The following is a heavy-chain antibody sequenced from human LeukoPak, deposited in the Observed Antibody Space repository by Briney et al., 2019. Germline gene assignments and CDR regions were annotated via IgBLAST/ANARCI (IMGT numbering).Heavy chain of an antibody. CDR1: GFTFDDYT. J-gene: IGHJ4*02. CDR2: ISWDGGST. CDR3: AKAPGGEMAIDY. Sequence: GGSLRLSCAASGFTFDDYTMHWVRRAPGKGLGWVSLISWDGGSTYYADSVKGRFTISRDNSKNSLYLQMNSLRTEDTALYYCAKAPGGEMAIDYWGQGTLVTVSS. V-gene: IGHV3-43*01. D-gene: IGHD5-24*01.